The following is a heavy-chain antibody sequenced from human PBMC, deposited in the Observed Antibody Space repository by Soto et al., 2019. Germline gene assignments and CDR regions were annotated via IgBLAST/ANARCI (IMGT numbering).Heavy chain of an antibody. CDR1: GYSFSSYT. J-gene: IGHJ4*02. CDR3: ARESKKWADL. V-gene: IGHV1-18*04. CDR2: IRAYNGNT. D-gene: IGHD1-26*01. Sequence: QVQLVQSGGEVKKPGASVTVSCKASGYSFSSYTINWVRQAPGQGLEWLGWIRAYNGNTKYVEKLQGRVTMTTDTSTSTAYMELRNLRSEDAAVYYCARESKKWADLWGPGTLVTVSS.